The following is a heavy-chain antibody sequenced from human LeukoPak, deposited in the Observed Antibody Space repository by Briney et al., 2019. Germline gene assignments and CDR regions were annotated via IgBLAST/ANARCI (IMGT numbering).Heavy chain of an antibody. V-gene: IGHV3-30*02. CDR1: GFTFSSYG. CDR2: IRYDGSNK. J-gene: IGHJ4*02. Sequence: PGGSLRRSCAASGFTFSSYGMHWVRQAPGKGLEWVAFIRYDGSNKYYADSVKGRFTISRDNSKNTLYLQMNSLRAEDTAVYYCAKDRLWFGELSSKFDYWGQGTLVTVSS. D-gene: IGHD3-10*01. CDR3: AKDRLWFGELSSKFDY.